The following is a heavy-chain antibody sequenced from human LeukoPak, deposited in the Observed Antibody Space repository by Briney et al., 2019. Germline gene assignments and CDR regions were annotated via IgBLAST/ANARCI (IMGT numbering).Heavy chain of an antibody. V-gene: IGHV1-8*01. Sequence: ASVKVSCKASGYTFTSYDINWVRQATGQGLEWMGWMNPNSGNTGYAQKFQGRVTMTRNTSISTAYMELSSLRSEDTAVYYCARSGWHSSGYPITFDYWGQGTLVTVSS. J-gene: IGHJ4*02. CDR3: ARSGWHSSGYPITFDY. CDR2: MNPNSGNT. CDR1: GYTFTSYD. D-gene: IGHD3-22*01.